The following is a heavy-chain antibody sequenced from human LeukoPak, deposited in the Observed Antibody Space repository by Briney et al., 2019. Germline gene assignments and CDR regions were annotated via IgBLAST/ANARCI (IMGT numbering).Heavy chain of an antibody. CDR3: ARAPYCSGGSCPPPDWFDP. V-gene: IGHV1-18*04. D-gene: IGHD2-15*01. Sequence: ASVKVSCKASGYTFTSYGISGVRQAPGQGVEWMGWISAYNGNTNYAQKLQGKVTMTTDTSTSTAYMELRSLRSDDTAVYYCARAPYCSGGSCPPPDWFDPWGQGTLVTVSS. J-gene: IGHJ5*02. CDR2: ISAYNGNT. CDR1: GYTFTSYG.